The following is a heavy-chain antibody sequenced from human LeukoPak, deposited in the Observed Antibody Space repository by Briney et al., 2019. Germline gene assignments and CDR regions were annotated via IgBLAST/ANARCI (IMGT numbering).Heavy chain of an antibody. J-gene: IGHJ5*02. V-gene: IGHV4-59*08. CDR3: ARQGARGYNIYWFDP. CDR1: GGSISSYY. Sequence: SETLSLTCTVSGGSISSYYWSWIRQPPGKGLEWIGYIYYSGSTNYNPSIKNRVTISVDTSKNQFSLMLSSVTAADTAVYYCARQGARGYNIYWFDPWGQGTLVTVSS. CDR2: IYYSGST. D-gene: IGHD1-14*01.